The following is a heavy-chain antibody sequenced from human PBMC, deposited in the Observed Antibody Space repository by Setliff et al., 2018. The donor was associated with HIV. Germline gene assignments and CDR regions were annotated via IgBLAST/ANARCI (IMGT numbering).Heavy chain of an antibody. CDR2: SRNKANSYTT. CDR1: GFTFSDHY. CDR3: TRGRLLWSGSYYYYYMDV. V-gene: IGHV3-72*01. J-gene: IGHJ6*03. Sequence: GGSLRLSCAASGFTFSDHYMDWVRQAPGKGLEWVGRSRNKANSYTTEYAASVKGRFTISRDASKNSLYLQMNSLKTEDTAVYYCTRGRLLWSGSYYYYYMDVGGKGTTVTVSS. D-gene: IGHD3-10*01.